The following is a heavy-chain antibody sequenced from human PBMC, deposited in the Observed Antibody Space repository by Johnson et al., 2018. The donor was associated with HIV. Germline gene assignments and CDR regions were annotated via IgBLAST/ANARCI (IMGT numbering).Heavy chain of an antibody. CDR2: VTYDGSNK. CDR3: AREDEGSTGYDSSGYYPFDI. J-gene: IGHJ3*02. CDR1: GFTFSTNA. Sequence: QVQLVESGGGVVQPGRSLRLSCTASGFTFSTNAMHWVRQAPGKGLEWVAGVTYDGSNKYYADSVKGRFTISRDNAKNSLYLQMNSLRVEDTALYYCAREDEGSTGYDSSGYYPFDIWGQGTMVTVSS. D-gene: IGHD3-22*01. V-gene: IGHV3-30*03.